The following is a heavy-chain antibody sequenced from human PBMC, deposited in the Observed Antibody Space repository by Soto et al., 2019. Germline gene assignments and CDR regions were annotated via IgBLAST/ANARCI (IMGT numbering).Heavy chain of an antibody. CDR3: ASPKIAFYNWFDP. D-gene: IGHD3-3*02. V-gene: IGHV4-39*01. CDR2: IYYSGST. CDR1: GGSISSSSYY. Sequence: QLQLQESGPGLVKPSETLSLTCTVSGGSISSSSYYWGWIRQPPGKGLEWIGSIYYSGSTYYNPSLKGRVTVSVDTSKNQFSLKLSSVTAADTAVYYCASPKIAFYNWFDPWGQGTLVTVSS. J-gene: IGHJ5*02.